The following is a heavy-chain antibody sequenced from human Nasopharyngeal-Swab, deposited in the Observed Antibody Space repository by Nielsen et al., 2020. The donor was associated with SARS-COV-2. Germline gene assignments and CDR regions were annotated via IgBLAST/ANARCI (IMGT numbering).Heavy chain of an antibody. CDR3: ARVTYSSGWYDYYYYMDV. Sequence: SETLSLTCTVSGGSISSSSYYWGWIRQPPGKGLEWIGSIYYSGSTYYNPSLKSRVTISVDTSKNQFSLKLSSVTAADTAVYYCARVTYSSGWYDYYYYMDVWCKGTTVTVSS. CDR1: GGSISSSSYY. J-gene: IGHJ6*03. CDR2: IYYSGST. D-gene: IGHD6-19*01. V-gene: IGHV4-39*01.